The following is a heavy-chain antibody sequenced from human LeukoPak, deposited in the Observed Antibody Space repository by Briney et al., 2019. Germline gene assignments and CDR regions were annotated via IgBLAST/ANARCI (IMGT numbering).Heavy chain of an antibody. D-gene: IGHD2-15*01. Sequence: GGSLRLSCAASGFTFSSYVMHWVRQAPGKGLEWVAFIRYDGSYKYYADSVKGRFTISRDNSKNTLYLQMNSLRAEDTAVYYCSRGGYCSGGSCYGYYYYYYMDVWGKGTTVTISS. V-gene: IGHV3-30*02. CDR2: IRYDGSYK. CDR3: SRGGYCSGGSCYGYYYYYYMDV. CDR1: GFTFSSYV. J-gene: IGHJ6*03.